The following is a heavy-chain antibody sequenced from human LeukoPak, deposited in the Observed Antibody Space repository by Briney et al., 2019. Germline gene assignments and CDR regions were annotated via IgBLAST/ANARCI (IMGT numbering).Heavy chain of an antibody. CDR3: ARSDGGFDY. CDR2: IINDGSRT. J-gene: IGHJ4*02. CDR1: GLPFGGYG. V-gene: IGHV3-74*01. Sequence: GGPLGPSWEAPGLPFGGYGMNGVRKAPGKGLVWVSHIINDGSRTSYADSVKGRFTISRDHAKNTVYLQMNSLRAEDTAVYYCARSDGGFDYWGQGTLVTVSA. D-gene: IGHD5-24*01.